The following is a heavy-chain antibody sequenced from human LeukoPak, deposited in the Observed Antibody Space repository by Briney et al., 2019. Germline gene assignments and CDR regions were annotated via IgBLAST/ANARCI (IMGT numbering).Heavy chain of an antibody. CDR3: ARSGFDY. V-gene: IGHV3-7*01. Sequence: GGSLRLSCAASGITFSRFWMSWVRQAPGKGLQWVANINQDGSEKHYVDSVKGRFTISRDNAENSLYLQMNSLRAEDTAVYYCARSGFDYWGQGTLVTVSS. D-gene: IGHD1-1*01. CDR1: GITFSRFW. CDR2: INQDGSEK. J-gene: IGHJ4*02.